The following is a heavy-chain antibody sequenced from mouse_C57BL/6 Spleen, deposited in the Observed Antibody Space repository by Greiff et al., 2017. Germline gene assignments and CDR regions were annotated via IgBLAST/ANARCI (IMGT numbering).Heavy chain of an antibody. CDR3: ARDGYYREYYYARDY. V-gene: IGHV2-6*01. CDR1: GFSLTSYG. J-gene: IGHJ4*01. Sequence: VQLQESGPGLVAPSQSLSITCTVSGFSLTSYGVYWVRQSPGKGLEWLGVIWGVGSPNYNSALKSKLSISKDNSKSKVFLKMNSLQTDYTAMYYCARDGYYREYYYARDYWGQGTSVTVSS. CDR2: IWGVGSP. D-gene: IGHD2-3*01.